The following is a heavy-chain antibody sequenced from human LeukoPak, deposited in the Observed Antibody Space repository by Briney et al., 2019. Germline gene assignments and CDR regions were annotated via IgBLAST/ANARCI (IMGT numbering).Heavy chain of an antibody. Sequence: SETLSLTCTVSGGSISSNSYYWGWIRQPPGKGLEWIGSIYYSGSTHYNPSLRSRVTISVDTSKNQISLKLSSVTAADTAVFYCARQSGPSAYYYYMGVWGKGTTVTVSS. D-gene: IGHD3-3*01. J-gene: IGHJ6*03. CDR1: GGSISSNSYY. CDR3: ARQSGPSAYYYYMGV. CDR2: IYYSGST. V-gene: IGHV4-39*01.